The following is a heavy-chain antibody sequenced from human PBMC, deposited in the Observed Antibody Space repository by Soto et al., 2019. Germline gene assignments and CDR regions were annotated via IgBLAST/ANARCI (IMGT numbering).Heavy chain of an antibody. CDR2: IYYSGRT. Sequence: XATLSLASIVSGESISSSSYYWGWIRQPPGKGLEWIGSIYYSGRTYYNPSFKSRVTISIDTSKNQFSLKLSSVTATDTAVYYCARKRTTVVTQAYFDHWGQGALVTVSS. J-gene: IGHJ4*02. CDR3: ARKRTTVVTQAYFDH. CDR1: GESISSSSYY. D-gene: IGHD2-21*02. V-gene: IGHV4-39*01.